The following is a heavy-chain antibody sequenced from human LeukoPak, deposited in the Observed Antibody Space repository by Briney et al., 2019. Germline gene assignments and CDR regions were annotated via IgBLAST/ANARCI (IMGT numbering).Heavy chain of an antibody. CDR1: GYTFTSYG. CDR3: ARSDIVVVPAAIGCWFDP. Sequence: ASVKVSCKASGYTFTSYGISWVRQAPGQGLEWMGWISAYNGNTNYAQKLQGRVTMTTDTSTSTAYMELRSLRSDDTAVYYCARSDIVVVPAAIGCWFDPWGQGTLVTVSS. J-gene: IGHJ5*02. V-gene: IGHV1-18*01. D-gene: IGHD2-2*01. CDR2: ISAYNGNT.